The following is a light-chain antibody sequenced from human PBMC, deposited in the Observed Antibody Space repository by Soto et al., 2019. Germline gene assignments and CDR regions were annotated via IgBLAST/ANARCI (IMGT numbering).Light chain of an antibody. CDR3: QQYDNLPFT. CDR2: DAS. Sequence: DIQMTQSPSSLSASVGDRVTITCQASQDISNYLNWYQQKPGKAPKLLIYDASNLETGAPSRFSRSGSGTEFTFTISSLQPEDIATYYCQQYDNLPFTFGPGTKVDIK. J-gene: IGKJ3*01. CDR1: QDISNY. V-gene: IGKV1-33*01.